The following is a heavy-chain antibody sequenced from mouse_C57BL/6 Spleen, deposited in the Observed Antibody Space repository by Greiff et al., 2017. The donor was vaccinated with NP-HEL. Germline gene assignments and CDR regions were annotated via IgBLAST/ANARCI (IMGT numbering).Heavy chain of an antibody. V-gene: IGHV1-52*01. D-gene: IGHD2-3*01. Sequence: QVQLQQPGAELVRPGSSVKLSCKASGYTFTSYWMHRVKQRPIQGLEWIGNIDPSDSETHYNQKFKDKATLTVDKSSSTAYMQLSSLTSEDSAVYYCARGGYDGYYDWYFDVWGTGTTVTVSS. CDR1: GYTFTSYW. J-gene: IGHJ1*03. CDR2: IDPSDSET. CDR3: ARGGYDGYYDWYFDV.